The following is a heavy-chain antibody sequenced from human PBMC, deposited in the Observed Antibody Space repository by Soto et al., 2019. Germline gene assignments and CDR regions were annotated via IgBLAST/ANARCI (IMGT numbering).Heavy chain of an antibody. CDR3: VRDNSVLTGYGGKKYYAMDV. CDR1: GFTFRSYT. J-gene: IGHJ6*01. D-gene: IGHD3-16*01. V-gene: IGHV3-21*01. CDR2: ISSSGSYI. Sequence: VGSLRLSCAASGFTFRSYTMQWVRQAPGKGLEWVSYISSSGSYIYYADSVKGRFTISRDNARNSLYLQMNSLRAEDTAVYYCVRDNSVLTGYGGKKYYAMDVWGQGTTVTVSS.